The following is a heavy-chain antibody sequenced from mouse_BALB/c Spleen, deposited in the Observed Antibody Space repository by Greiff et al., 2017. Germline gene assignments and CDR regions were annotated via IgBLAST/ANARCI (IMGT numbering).Heavy chain of an antibody. V-gene: IGHV1S41*01. CDR2: IAPGSGST. CDR3: ARRDDGYHGDFDY. Sequence: DLVKPGASVKLSCKASGYTFTSYWINWIKQRPGQGLEWIGRIAPGSGSTYYNEMFKGKATLTVDTSSRTAYIQLSSLSSEDSAVYFCARRDDGYHGDFDYWGQGTTLTVSS. D-gene: IGHD2-3*01. CDR1: GYTFTSYW. J-gene: IGHJ2*01.